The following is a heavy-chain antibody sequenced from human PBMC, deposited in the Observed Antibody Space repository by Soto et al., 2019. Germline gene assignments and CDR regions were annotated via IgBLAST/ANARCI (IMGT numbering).Heavy chain of an antibody. CDR3: ARDAAVAGETDRFDY. J-gene: IGHJ4*02. V-gene: IGHV4-4*02. CDR2: IYQNGHT. CDR1: GGSIKTDVW. Sequence: PSETLSLTCIVSGGSIKTDVWWSWVRRPPGKGLEWIGEIYQNGHTNYNPSLKSRVTMSVDKSKNQFSLMLTSVTAADTAMYYCARDAAVAGETDRFDYWGQGILVTVSS. D-gene: IGHD6-19*01.